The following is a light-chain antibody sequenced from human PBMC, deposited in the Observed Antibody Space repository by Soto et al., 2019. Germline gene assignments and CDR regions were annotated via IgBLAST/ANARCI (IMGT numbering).Light chain of an antibody. J-gene: IGKJ4*01. CDR3: QQYGSSPLT. CDR1: LRVSSSF. Sequence: EIVVTQSPGTLSLSPGERATLSCRASLRVSSSFLAWYQQKPGQAPRLLIYGASSRSTGIPDRFSGSGSGTDFTLTISRLEPEDVAVYYCQQYGSSPLTFGGGTKVEIK. V-gene: IGKV3-20*01. CDR2: GAS.